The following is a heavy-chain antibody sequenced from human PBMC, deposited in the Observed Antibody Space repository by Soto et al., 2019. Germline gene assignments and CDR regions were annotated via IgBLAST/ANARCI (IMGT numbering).Heavy chain of an antibody. V-gene: IGHV1-8*01. D-gene: IGHD1-26*01. Sequence: ASVKVSCKASGHTFTSYAINWVRQATGQGLEWMGWMNPNSGNTGYAQKFQGRVTMTRNTSISTAYMELSSLRSEDTAVYYCARAIATYYSWFDPWGQGTLVTVSS. CDR3: ARAIATYYSWFDP. CDR2: MNPNSGNT. CDR1: GHTFTSYA. J-gene: IGHJ5*02.